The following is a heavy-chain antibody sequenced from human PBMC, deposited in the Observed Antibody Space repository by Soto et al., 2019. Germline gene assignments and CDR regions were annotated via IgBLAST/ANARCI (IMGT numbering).Heavy chain of an antibody. CDR1: GGSISSGGYS. V-gene: IGHV4-30-2*01. CDR2: IYHSGST. Sequence: SETLSVTCAVSGGSISSGGYSWSWIRQPPGKGLEWIGYIYHSGSTYYNPSLKSRVTISVDRSKNQFSLKLSSVTAAETAVYYCARQSSGWYNWFDPWGQGTLVTVSS. CDR3: ARQSSGWYNWFDP. J-gene: IGHJ5*02. D-gene: IGHD6-19*01.